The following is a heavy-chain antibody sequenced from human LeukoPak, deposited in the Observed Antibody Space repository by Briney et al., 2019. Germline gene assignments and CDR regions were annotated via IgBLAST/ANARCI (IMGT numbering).Heavy chain of an antibody. J-gene: IGHJ5*02. V-gene: IGHV4-59*01. Sequence: PSETLSLTCTVSGGSISSYYWSWIRQPPEKGLEWIGNIYYSGSTNYNPSLKSRVTISIDTSKMQFSLKLSSVTAADTAVYYCARSIMITFGGVIDNSWFDPWGQGTLVTVSS. CDR1: GGSISSYY. CDR2: IYYSGST. CDR3: ARSIMITFGGVIDNSWFDP. D-gene: IGHD3-16*02.